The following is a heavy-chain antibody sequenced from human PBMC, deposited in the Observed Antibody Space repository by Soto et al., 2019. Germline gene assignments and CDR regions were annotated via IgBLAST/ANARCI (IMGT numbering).Heavy chain of an antibody. J-gene: IGHJ6*03. D-gene: IGHD2-2*01. V-gene: IGHV4-4*02. CDR3: ARGIIVVVPADITSYYYHYMDV. Sequence: QVQLQESGPGLVKPSGTLSLTCAVSSGSISSSNWWSWVRQPPGKGREWIGEIYHSGSTNYNPALKPRVTISVDKSKNQCSLKLNSVTAADTAVYYCARGIIVVVPADITSYYYHYMDVWGKGTTVTVSS. CDR1: SGSISSSNW. CDR2: IYHSGST.